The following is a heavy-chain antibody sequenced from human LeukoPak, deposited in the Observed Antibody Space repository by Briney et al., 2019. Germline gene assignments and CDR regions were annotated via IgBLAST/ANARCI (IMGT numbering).Heavy chain of an antibody. J-gene: IGHJ4*02. Sequence: GGSLRLSCAASGFTFSSYSMNWVRQAPGKGLEWVSSISSSSSYIYYADSVKGRFTISRDNAKNSLYLQMNSLRAEDTAVYYCARSEDYDIMTGYAADFDYWGQGTLVTVSS. CDR3: ARSEDYDIMTGYAADFDY. CDR2: ISSSSSYI. V-gene: IGHV3-21*01. D-gene: IGHD3-9*01. CDR1: GFTFSSYS.